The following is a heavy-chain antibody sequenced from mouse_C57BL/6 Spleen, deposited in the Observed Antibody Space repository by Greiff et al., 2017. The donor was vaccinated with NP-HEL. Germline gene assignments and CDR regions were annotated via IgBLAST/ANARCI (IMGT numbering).Heavy chain of an antibody. CDR2: IWSGGST. CDR3: ARNDDYSNFLFAY. D-gene: IGHD2-5*01. J-gene: IGHJ3*01. Sequence: VKLQESGPGLVQPSQSLSITCTVSGFSLTSYGVHWVRQSPGKGLEWLGVIWSGGSTDYNAAFISRLSISKDNSKSQVFFKMNSLQADDTAIYYCARNDDYSNFLFAYWGQGTLVTVSA. CDR1: GFSLTSYG. V-gene: IGHV2-2*01.